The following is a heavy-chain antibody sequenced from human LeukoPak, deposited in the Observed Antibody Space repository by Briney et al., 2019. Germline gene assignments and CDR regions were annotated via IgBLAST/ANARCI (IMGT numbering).Heavy chain of an antibody. J-gene: IGHJ4*02. CDR3: ARVAYDYPYDY. D-gene: IGHD4-11*01. Sequence: ASVKVSCKASGYTFTGYYMHWVRQAPGQGLEWMGWINPNSGCTNYAQKFQGRVTMTRDTSISTAYMELSRLRSDDTAVYYCARVAYDYPYDYWGQGTLVTVSS. V-gene: IGHV1-2*02. CDR1: GYTFTGYY. CDR2: INPNSGCT.